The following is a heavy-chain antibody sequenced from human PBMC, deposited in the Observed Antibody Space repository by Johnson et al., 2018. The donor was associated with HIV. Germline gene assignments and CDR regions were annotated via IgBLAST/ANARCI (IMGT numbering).Heavy chain of an antibody. D-gene: IGHD6-6*01. CDR1: GFSFSSYG. CDR2: TQYDGSNK. Sequence: QVQLVESGGGVVQPGGSLTLSCAASGFSFSSYGIHWVRQVPGKGLEWVAFTQYDGSNKYYADSVKGRFTISRDNSKNTLYLQMNSLRAEDTAVYYCAKPDGSSNDAFDIWGQGTMVTVSS. J-gene: IGHJ3*02. CDR3: AKPDGSSNDAFDI. V-gene: IGHV3-30*02.